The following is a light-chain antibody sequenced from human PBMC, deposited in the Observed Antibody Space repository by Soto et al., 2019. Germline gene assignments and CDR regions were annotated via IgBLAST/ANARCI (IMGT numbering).Light chain of an antibody. Sequence: IQMTQSPSSLSASVGDRVTITCRASQSISNYLNWYQQKPGKAPKLLIYTASSLESGVPSRFSGSGSGTDFTLTISSVQPEDFATYYCQHSYTTPCITFGQGTRLEI. J-gene: IGKJ5*01. CDR2: TAS. V-gene: IGKV1-39*01. CDR3: QHSYTTPCIT. CDR1: QSISNY.